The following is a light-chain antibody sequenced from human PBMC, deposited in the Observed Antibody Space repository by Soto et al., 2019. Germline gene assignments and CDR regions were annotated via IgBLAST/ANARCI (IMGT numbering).Light chain of an antibody. CDR2: DAS. V-gene: IGKV1-5*01. CDR1: QSINVW. J-gene: IGKJ1*01. CDR3: QQYNSYSRT. Sequence: DIQMSQSPSTLPASVGDRVTITCRASQSINVWLAWYQHKPGQAPKLLIYDASTLESGVPSRFTGSGSETEFTLTISSPQPDDFATYYCQQYNSYSRTFGQGTKLEIK.